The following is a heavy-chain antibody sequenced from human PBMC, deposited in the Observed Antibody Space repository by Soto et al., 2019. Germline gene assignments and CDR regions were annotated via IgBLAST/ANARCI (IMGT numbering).Heavy chain of an antibody. D-gene: IGHD3-3*01. V-gene: IGHV1-2*06. CDR1: GYTFIDYS. CDR2: INPHSGDT. J-gene: IGHJ4*02. Sequence: ASVKVSCKASGYTFIDYSIHWVRQAPGQGLEWMGRINPHSGDTDYSQKFRGRVTLTRDTSSSTAYMELTRVRFDDTAIYYCARDRFTRGGDYFDLWGQGTRVTVSP. CDR3: ARDRFTRGGDYFDL.